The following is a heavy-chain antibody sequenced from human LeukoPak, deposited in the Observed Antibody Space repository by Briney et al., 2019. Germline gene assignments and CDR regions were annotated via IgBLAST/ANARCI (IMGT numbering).Heavy chain of an antibody. CDR2: INPSGGST. V-gene: IGHV1-46*01. CDR3: ARANMVRGVGSFFDRNWFDP. D-gene: IGHD3-10*01. CDR1: GYTFTSYY. J-gene: IGHJ5*02. Sequence: SSVKVSCKASGYTFTSYYLHWVRQAPGQGLEWMGIINPSGGSTSYEQKFQGRVTMTRDMPTSTVYQELSSLRSDDTAVYYCARANMVRGVGSFFDRNWFDPWGQGTLVTVSS.